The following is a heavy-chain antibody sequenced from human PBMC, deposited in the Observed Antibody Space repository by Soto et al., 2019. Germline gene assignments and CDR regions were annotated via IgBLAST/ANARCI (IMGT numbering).Heavy chain of an antibody. J-gene: IGHJ3*02. V-gene: IGHV1-2*04. CDR2: INPNSGGT. CDR1: GYTFTGYY. D-gene: IGHD1-26*01. CDR3: ASFAVGATHNDAFDI. Sequence: ASVKVSCKASGYTFTGYYMHWVRQAPGQGLEWMGWINPNSGGTNYAQKFQGWVTMTRDTSISTAYMELSRLRSDDTAVYYCASFAVGATHNDAFDIWGQGTMVTVSS.